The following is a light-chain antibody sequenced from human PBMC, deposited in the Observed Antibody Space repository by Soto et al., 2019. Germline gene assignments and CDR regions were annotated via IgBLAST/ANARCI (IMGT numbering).Light chain of an antibody. CDR2: DVS. CDR1: ETVNSY. V-gene: IGKV3-11*01. Sequence: EIVLTQSPATLSLSPGERATLSCRASETVNSYLAWYQQKPGQAPRLLIYDVSKRATGIPARFSGSGSGTDFTLAISSLEPDDVAVYYCQHRSSWPFTFGPGPKVEIK. J-gene: IGKJ3*01. CDR3: QHRSSWPFT.